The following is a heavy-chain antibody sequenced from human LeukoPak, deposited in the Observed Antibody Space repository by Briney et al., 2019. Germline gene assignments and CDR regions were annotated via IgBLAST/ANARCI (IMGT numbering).Heavy chain of an antibody. CDR2: IYYSGST. Sequence: SETLSLTCTVSGGSISCYYWSWIRQPPGKGLEWIGYIYYSGSTNYNPSLKSRVTISVDTSKNQFSLKLSSVTAADTAVYYCARVGADGSGFLFDYWGQGTLVTVSS. CDR3: ARVGADGSGFLFDY. V-gene: IGHV4-59*12. D-gene: IGHD3-10*01. CDR1: GGSISCYY. J-gene: IGHJ4*02.